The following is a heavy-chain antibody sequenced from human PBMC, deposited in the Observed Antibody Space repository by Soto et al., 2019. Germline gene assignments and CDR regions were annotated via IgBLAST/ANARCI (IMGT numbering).Heavy chain of an antibody. CDR2: LYSNGGT. Sequence: EVHLVESGGQLIQPGGSLSLSCAASGLSVSSTYMSWVRQAPGKGLEWVSLLYSNGGTHYADSVKGRFTISRDSSKNTLYLHMNGLKVEDTAVYYCTRDLAGGAHFVRFDTWGQGTLVTVSS. D-gene: IGHD6-6*01. V-gene: IGHV3-53*01. CDR3: TRDLAGGAHFVRFDT. CDR1: GLSVSSTY. J-gene: IGHJ5*02.